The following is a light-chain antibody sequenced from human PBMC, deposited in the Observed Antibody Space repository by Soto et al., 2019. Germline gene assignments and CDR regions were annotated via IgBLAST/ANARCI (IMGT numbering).Light chain of an antibody. CDR1: QDISNS. CDR3: QKYNSAPLT. V-gene: IGKV1-27*01. CDR2: GAS. J-gene: IGKJ1*01. Sequence: DIQMTQSPSSPSASVGDRVTITCRASQDISNSLAWYQQKPGKVPKLLIYGASTLQSGVPSRFSGSGSGTDFTLTISSLQPEDVATYYCQKYNSAPLTFGQGARVEIK.